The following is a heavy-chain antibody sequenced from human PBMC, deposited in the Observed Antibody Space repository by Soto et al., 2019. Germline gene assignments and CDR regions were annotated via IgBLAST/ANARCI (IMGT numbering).Heavy chain of an antibody. J-gene: IGHJ4*02. D-gene: IGHD3-22*01. Sequence: SETLSLTCTVSGGSISSYYWSWIRQPPGKGLEWIGYIYYSGSTNYNPSLESRVTISVDTSKNQFSLQLTSVTAADTAVYYCVRGFYYSRGYSAPFESWGQGTLVNVSS. CDR2: IYYSGST. CDR1: GGSISSYY. CDR3: VRGFYYSRGYSAPFES. V-gene: IGHV4-59*01.